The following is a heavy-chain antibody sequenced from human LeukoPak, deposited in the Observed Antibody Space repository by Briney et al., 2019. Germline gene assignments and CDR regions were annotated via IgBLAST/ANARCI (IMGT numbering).Heavy chain of an antibody. CDR1: GFTFSSYG. CDR2: IRYDGSNK. Sequence: GGSLRLSCAASGFTFSSYGMHWVRQAPGKGLEWVALIRYDGSNKYYADSVKGRFTISRDNSKNTLYLQMNSLRAEDTAVYYCAKDPSFSPTATHCDYWGQGTLVTVSS. V-gene: IGHV3-30*02. D-gene: IGHD2-2*01. CDR3: AKDPSFSPTATHCDY. J-gene: IGHJ4*02.